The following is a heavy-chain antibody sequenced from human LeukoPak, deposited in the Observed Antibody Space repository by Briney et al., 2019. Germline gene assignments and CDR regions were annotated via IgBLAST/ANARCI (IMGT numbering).Heavy chain of an antibody. V-gene: IGHV1-2*02. CDR3: ARDSSAALEF. Sequence: ASVKVSCKASGHTFTEHYIHWVRQAPGQGLEWMGWINPNSGDTNYAQNSQGRVTITRDASNSIVYMEVSSLSSDDTAVYYCARDSSAALEFWGQGTPVTVSP. CDR2: INPNSGDT. D-gene: IGHD2-2*01. J-gene: IGHJ4*02. CDR1: GHTFTEHY.